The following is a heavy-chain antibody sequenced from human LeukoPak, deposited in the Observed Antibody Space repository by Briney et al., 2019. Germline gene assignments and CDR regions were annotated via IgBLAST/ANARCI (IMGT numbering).Heavy chain of an antibody. CDR3: GRDPTYYDILTGYPYY. D-gene: IGHD3-9*01. V-gene: IGHV3-33*01. CDR2: IWYDGSNK. CDR1: GFTFSSYG. J-gene: IGHJ4*02. Sequence: GRSLRLSCAASGFTFSSYGMHWVRQAPGKGLEWVAVIWYDGSNKYYADSVKGRFTISRDNSKNTLYLQMNSLRAEDTAVYYCGRDPTYYDILTGYPYYWGQGTLVTVSS.